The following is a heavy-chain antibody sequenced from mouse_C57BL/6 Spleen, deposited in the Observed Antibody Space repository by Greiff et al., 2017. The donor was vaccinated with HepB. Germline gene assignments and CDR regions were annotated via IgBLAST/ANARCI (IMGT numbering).Heavy chain of an antibody. CDR3: TRGPGAWFAY. Sequence: EVMLVESGAELVRPGASVKLSCTASGFNIKDDYMHWVKQRPEQGLEWIGLINPENGDTEYDSKFQGKATITADTSSSTAYLQLSSLTSEDTAVYYCTRGPGAWFAYWGQGTLVTVSA. CDR1: GFNIKDDY. V-gene: IGHV14-4*01. J-gene: IGHJ3*01. CDR2: INPENGDT.